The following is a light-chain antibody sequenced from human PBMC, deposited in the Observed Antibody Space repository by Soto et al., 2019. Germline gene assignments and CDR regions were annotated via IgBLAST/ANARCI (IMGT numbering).Light chain of an antibody. CDR1: QSINTD. CDR2: GAS. Sequence: EIVLTQSPATLSVSPGERATLSCRASQSINTDLAWYQQKPGQAPRLLIYGASTRATCIPARFSGSGSGTEFTLTISSLQSEDFVVYYCQQRDDGVFGGGTKVEIK. CDR3: QQRDDGV. V-gene: IGKV3-15*01. J-gene: IGKJ4*01.